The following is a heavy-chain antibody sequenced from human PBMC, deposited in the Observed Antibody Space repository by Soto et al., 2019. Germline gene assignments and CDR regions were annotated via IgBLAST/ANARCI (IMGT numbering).Heavy chain of an antibody. V-gene: IGHV3-30-3*02. CDR2: ISYDGSNK. CDR1: GFTFSSYA. J-gene: IGHJ6*02. D-gene: IGHD3-3*01. CDR3: AKSSNPLRYYDFWSGYSPGLYGMDV. Sequence: GGSLRLSCAASGFTFSSYAMHWVRQAPGKGLEWVAFISYDGSNKYYADSVKGRFTISRDNSKNTLYLQMNSLRAEDTAVYYCAKSSNPLRYYDFWSGYSPGLYGMDVWGQGTTVTVSS.